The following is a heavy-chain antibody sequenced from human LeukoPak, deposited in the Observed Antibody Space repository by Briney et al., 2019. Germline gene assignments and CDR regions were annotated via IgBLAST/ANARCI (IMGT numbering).Heavy chain of an antibody. V-gene: IGHV3-7*01. CDR3: ARDHGVLLWFGFDFGDAFDI. J-gene: IGHJ3*02. CDR1: GFTFSSYW. CDR2: IKQDGSEK. Sequence: PGGSLRLSRAASGFTFSSYWMSWVRQAPGKGLEWVANIKQDGSEKYYVDSVKGRFTISRDNAKNSLYLQMNSLRAEDTAVYYCARDHGVLLWFGFDFGDAFDIWGQGTMVTVSS. D-gene: IGHD3-10*01.